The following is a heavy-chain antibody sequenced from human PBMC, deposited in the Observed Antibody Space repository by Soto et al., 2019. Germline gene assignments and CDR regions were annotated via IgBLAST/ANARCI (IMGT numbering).Heavy chain of an antibody. Sequence: PGGSLRLSCAASGFTFSSYAMSWVRQAPGKGLEWVSAISGSGGSTFYADSVKGRFTISRDNSKNTLYLQMNSLRAEDTAVYYCAKERYYDILTGYYNWFDPWGQGTLVTVSS. V-gene: IGHV3-23*01. CDR1: GFTFSSYA. J-gene: IGHJ5*02. CDR3: AKERYYDILTGYYNWFDP. CDR2: ISGSGGST. D-gene: IGHD3-9*01.